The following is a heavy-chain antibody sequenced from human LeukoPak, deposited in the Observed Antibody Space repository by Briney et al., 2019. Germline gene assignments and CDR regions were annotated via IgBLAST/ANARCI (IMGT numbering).Heavy chain of an antibody. V-gene: IGHV3-48*01. D-gene: IGHD4-17*01. CDR2: ISSSSTI. CDR3: ARAPTLRDYGDYFYYMDV. CDR1: GFTFSNSA. Sequence: GGSLRLSCAASGFTFSNSAMSWVRQAPGKGLEWVSYISSSSTIYYADSVKGRFTISRDNAKNSLYLQMNSLRAEDTAVYYCARAPTLRDYGDYFYYMDVWGKGTTVTVSS. J-gene: IGHJ6*03.